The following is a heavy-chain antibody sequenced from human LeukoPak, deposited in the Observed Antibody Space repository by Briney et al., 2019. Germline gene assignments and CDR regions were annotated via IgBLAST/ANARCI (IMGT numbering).Heavy chain of an antibody. CDR2: INHSGST. V-gene: IGHV4-34*01. D-gene: IGHD4-17*01. J-gene: IGHJ4*02. CDR1: GGSFSGYY. Sequence: SETLSLTCAVYGGSFSGYYWSWIRQPPGKGLEWIGEINHSGSTNYNPSLKSRVTISVDTSKNQFPLKLSSVTAADTAVYYCARWGHYGPLGYWGQGTLVTVSS. CDR3: ARWGHYGPLGY.